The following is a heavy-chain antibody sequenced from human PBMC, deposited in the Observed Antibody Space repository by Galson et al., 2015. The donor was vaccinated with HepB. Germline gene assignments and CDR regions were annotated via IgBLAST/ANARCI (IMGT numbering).Heavy chain of an antibody. D-gene: IGHD4-11*01. V-gene: IGHV3-48*02. CDR1: GFTFSSYS. CDR3: AREAYTNPPPPYYMDV. J-gene: IGHJ6*03. CDR2: VSSSSSTI. Sequence: SLRLSCAASGFTFSSYSMNWVRQAPGKGLEWVSYVSSSSSTIYYADSVKGRFTISRDNAKNSLYPQMNSLRDEDTAVYYCAREAYTNPPPPYYMDVWGKGTTVTVSS.